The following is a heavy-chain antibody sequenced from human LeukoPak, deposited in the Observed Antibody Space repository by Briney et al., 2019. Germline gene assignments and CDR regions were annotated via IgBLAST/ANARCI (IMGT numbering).Heavy chain of an antibody. CDR2: IKTKTDDGTT. CDR1: GFTFSNAW. CDR3: AKSYYYHSGSFDY. J-gene: IGHJ4*02. Sequence: PGGSLRLSCAASGFTFSNAWMSWVRQAPGKGLEWVGRIKTKTDDGTTDYAAPVKGRFTISRDNSKNTLSLQMNSLRAEDTAVYYCAKSYYYHSGSFDYWGQGTLVTVSS. D-gene: IGHD3-10*01. V-gene: IGHV3-15*01.